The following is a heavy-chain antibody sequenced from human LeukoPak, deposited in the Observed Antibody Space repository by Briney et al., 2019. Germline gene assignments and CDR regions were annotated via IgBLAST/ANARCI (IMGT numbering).Heavy chain of an antibody. Sequence: GGSLRLSCAVSGFTFSSYAVHWVRQAPGKGLEWVAVISYDGSNEYYADSVKGRFTISRDNSKNTLYLQVNSLRAEDTAVYYCARSRGMYSSGWFDYWGQGTLVTVSS. J-gene: IGHJ4*02. CDR3: ARSRGMYSSGWFDY. CDR2: ISYDGSNE. V-gene: IGHV3-30-3*01. D-gene: IGHD6-19*01. CDR1: GFTFSSYA.